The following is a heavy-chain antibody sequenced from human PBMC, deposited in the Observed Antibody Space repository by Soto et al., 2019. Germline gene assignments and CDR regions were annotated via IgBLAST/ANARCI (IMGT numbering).Heavy chain of an antibody. D-gene: IGHD4-17*01. Sequence: QITLKESGPTLVKPTQTLTLTCTFSGFSLSTSGVGVGWIRQPPGKALEWLALIYWDDDKRYSPSLKSRLTITKDTSKNQVVLPITIMDTVDTATYYCALSLPASHYSDYEPINRFDYWGKGTLVTVSS. CDR3: ALSLPASHYSDYEPINRFDY. CDR2: IYWDDDK. CDR1: GFSLSTSGVG. V-gene: IGHV2-5*02. J-gene: IGHJ4*02.